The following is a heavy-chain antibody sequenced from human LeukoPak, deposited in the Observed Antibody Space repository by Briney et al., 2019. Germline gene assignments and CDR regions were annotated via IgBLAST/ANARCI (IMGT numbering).Heavy chain of an antibody. CDR2: INSNTGVP. CDR3: ARGGSCSGGYCYTGMGRFDI. Sequence: ASVKVSCKASGYIVSDYTVNWVRQAPGQGLEWMGWINSNTGVPTYAQGFSGRFVISLDASVNMAYLQISRLKAEDTAIYFCARGGSCSGGYCYTGMGRFDIWGQGTMVSVS. V-gene: IGHV7-4-1*04. CDR1: GYIVSDYT. J-gene: IGHJ3*02. D-gene: IGHD6-19*01.